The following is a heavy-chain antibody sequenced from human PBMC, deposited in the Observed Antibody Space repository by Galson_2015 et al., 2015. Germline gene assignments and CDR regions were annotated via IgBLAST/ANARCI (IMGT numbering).Heavy chain of an antibody. J-gene: IGHJ4*02. CDR1: GFTFSSYG. Sequence: SLRLSCAASGFTFSSYGMHWVRQAPGKGLEWVAVISYDGSNKYYADSVKGRFTISRDNSKNTLYLQMNSLRAEDTAVYYCARDFYDILTGYYGDYWGQGTLVTVSS. CDR3: ARDFYDILTGYYGDY. CDR2: ISYDGSNK. V-gene: IGHV3-30*03. D-gene: IGHD3-9*01.